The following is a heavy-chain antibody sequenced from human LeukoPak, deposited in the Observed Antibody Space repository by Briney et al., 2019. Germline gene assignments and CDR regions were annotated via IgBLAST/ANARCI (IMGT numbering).Heavy chain of an antibody. CDR2: ISSSTI. Sequence: GGSLRLSCGASGFTFRSYSMNWVRQAPGKGLEWVSYISSSTIYYADSVKGRFTISRDNAENSLYLQMNSLRAEDTAVYYCAKDTGLRYFDWLPTYWGQGTLVTVSS. CDR3: AKDTGLRYFDWLPTY. J-gene: IGHJ4*02. D-gene: IGHD3-9*01. CDR1: GFTFRSYS. V-gene: IGHV3-48*01.